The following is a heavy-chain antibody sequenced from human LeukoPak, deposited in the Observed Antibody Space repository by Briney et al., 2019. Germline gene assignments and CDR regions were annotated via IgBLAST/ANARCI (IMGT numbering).Heavy chain of an antibody. J-gene: IGHJ4*02. CDR2: INPNSGGT. CDR3: ARADCSSTSCYSY. CDR1: GYTFTGYY. V-gene: IGHV1-2*02. D-gene: IGHD2-2*02. Sequence: ASVKVSCKASGYTFTGYYMHWARQAPGQGLEWMGWINPNSGGTNYAQKFQGRVTMTGDTSISTAYIELSRLRSDDTAVYYCARADCSSTSCYSYWGQGTLVTVSS.